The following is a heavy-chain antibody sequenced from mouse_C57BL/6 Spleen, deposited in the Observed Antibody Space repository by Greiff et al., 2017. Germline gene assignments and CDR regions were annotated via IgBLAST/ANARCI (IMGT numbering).Heavy chain of an antibody. J-gene: IGHJ2*01. CDR1: GFNIKDDY. CDR2: IDPENGDT. V-gene: IGHV14-4*01. CDR3: TIYGNYPFGY. D-gene: IGHD2-1*01. Sequence: VQLKESGAELVRPGASVKLSCTASGFNIKDDYMHWVKQRPEQGLEWIGWIDPENGDTEYASKFQGKATITADTSSNTAYLQLSSLTSEDTAVYYCTIYGNYPFGYWGQGTTLTVSS.